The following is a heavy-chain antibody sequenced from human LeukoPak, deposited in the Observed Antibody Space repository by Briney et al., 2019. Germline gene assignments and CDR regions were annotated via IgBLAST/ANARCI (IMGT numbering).Heavy chain of an antibody. CDR1: GSTFSRYW. CDR3: ARGGSRLLTSYIFDY. V-gene: IGHV3-7*01. CDR2: IKQDGSEK. D-gene: IGHD3-16*01. J-gene: IGHJ4*02. Sequence: GGSLRLSCAASGSTFSRYWMSWVRQAPGKGLEWVANIKQDGSEKYYADSVKGRFTIFRDNAKNSLYVQVNSLRAEVTAVYYCARGGSRLLTSYIFDYWGQGTLVTVSS.